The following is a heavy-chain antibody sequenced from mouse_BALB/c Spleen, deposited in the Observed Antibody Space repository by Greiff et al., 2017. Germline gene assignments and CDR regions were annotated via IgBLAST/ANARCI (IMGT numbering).Heavy chain of an antibody. V-gene: IGHV2-9*02. CDR1: GFSLTSYG. Sequence: QVQLQQSGPGLVAPSQSLSITCTVSGFSLTSYGVHWVRQPPGKGLEWLGVIWAGGSTNYNSALMSRLGISKDNSKSQVFLKMNSLQTDDTAMYYCARDYYGSSPAWFAYWGQGTLVTVSA. CDR3: ARDYYGSSPAWFAY. CDR2: IWAGGST. J-gene: IGHJ3*01. D-gene: IGHD1-1*01.